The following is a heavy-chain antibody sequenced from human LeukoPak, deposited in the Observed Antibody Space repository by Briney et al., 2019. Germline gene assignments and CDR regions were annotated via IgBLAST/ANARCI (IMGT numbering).Heavy chain of an antibody. Sequence: SGTLSLTCVVSGDTIGYGYWWSWVRQSPGKGLEWIGEIHHSDGTNYNPSLKSRVTISVDTSKNQFSLKMTSVTAADTAVYYCARDEARVLDYWGQGTLVTVSS. CDR1: GDTIGYGYW. V-gene: IGHV4-4*02. CDR2: IHHSDGT. J-gene: IGHJ4*02. CDR3: ARDEARVLDY.